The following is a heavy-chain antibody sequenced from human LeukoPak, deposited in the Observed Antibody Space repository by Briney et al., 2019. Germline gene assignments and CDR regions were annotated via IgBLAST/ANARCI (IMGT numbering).Heavy chain of an antibody. V-gene: IGHV3-30*03. CDR1: GFTFSNAW. J-gene: IGHJ4*02. CDR2: ISYDGSNK. Sequence: GGSLRLSCAASGFTFSNAWMSWVRQAPGKGLEWVAVISYDGSNKYYADSVKGRFTISRDNSKNTLYLQMNSLRAEDTAVYYCARDRIAAAVLDYWGQGTLVTVSS. CDR3: ARDRIAAAVLDY. D-gene: IGHD6-13*01.